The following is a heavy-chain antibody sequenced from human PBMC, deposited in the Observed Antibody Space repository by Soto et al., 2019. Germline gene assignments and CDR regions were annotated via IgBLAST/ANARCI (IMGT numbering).Heavy chain of an antibody. CDR3: ASHFTGVLVLGTSPPGGDNYGWDV. D-gene: IGHD2-8*02. CDR1: GGTFSRYT. J-gene: IGHJ6*02. Sequence: QVQLVHSGAAVKKPGSSVKVSCKASGGTFSRYTFTWVRQAPGQGLEWMGRIIPILDIPNYAQNFQGRVTITADKSTSTAYMELSSLRSDDTAVYYCASHFTGVLVLGTSPPGGDNYGWDVWGQGTTVTVSS. V-gene: IGHV1-69*02. CDR2: IIPILDIP.